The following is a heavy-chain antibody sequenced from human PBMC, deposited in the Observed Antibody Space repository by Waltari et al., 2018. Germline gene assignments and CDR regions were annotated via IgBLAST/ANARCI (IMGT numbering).Heavy chain of an antibody. J-gene: IGHJ4*02. CDR3: ANSMSGPRVQ. D-gene: IGHD3-3*01. CDR1: GYIFTDYY. Sequence: EAQLIQSGAQVKSPGATVKVSCKAFGYIFTDYYMHWMQQVPGKGPEWMARLDPENGATEVADRCQGRLTGTADTSTDTAYMELSGLTSEDTATYYCANSMSGPRVQWGQGTQVTVSP. CDR2: LDPENGAT. V-gene: IGHV1-69-2*01.